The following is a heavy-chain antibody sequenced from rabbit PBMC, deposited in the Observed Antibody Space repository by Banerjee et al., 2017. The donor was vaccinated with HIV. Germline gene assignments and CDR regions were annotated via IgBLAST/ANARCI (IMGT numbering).Heavy chain of an antibody. Sequence: QSLEEAGGELVKTGESLTLTCKASGFSFSSSYYMCWVRQAPGKGLEWIACIDAGSSGSTYYASLAKGRFTISKTSSTTVTFQMTSLPPALTATYSRPRDNVSTNLQSPYSKVRGPGTLVTVS. V-gene: IGHV1S40*01. J-gene: IGHJ2*01. D-gene: IGHD3-3*01. CDR3: PRDNVSTNLQSPYSKV. CDR1: GFSFSSSYY. CDR2: IDAGSSGST.